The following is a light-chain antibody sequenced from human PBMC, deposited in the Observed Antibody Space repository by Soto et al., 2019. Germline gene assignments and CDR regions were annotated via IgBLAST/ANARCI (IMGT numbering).Light chain of an antibody. Sequence: EIVLTQSPGTLSLSPGERVTLSCRASQSVTNSYLAWYQQKPGQAPRLLIYDASTRATGIPDRFSGSGSGTDFTLTISRLEPEDFAVYYCQQRSNWPITVGQGTRLESK. CDR1: QSVTNSY. V-gene: IGKV3D-20*02. CDR3: QQRSNWPIT. CDR2: DAS. J-gene: IGKJ5*01.